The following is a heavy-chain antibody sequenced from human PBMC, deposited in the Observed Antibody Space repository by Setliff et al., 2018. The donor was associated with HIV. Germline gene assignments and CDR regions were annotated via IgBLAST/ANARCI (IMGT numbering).Heavy chain of an antibody. J-gene: IGHJ4*02. CDR1: GYTFTGFY. CDR3: AREAYSYGYVLPATRFGYYFDS. V-gene: IGHV1-2*06. D-gene: IGHD5-18*01. CDR2: INPNSGDT. Sequence: ASVKVSCKASGYTFTGFYMHWVRQAPGQGLEWMGRINPNSGDTNYAQKFQGRVTMTRDRSTSTAYMELSSLRSEDTALYYCAREAYSYGYVLPATRFGYYFDSWGQGTLVTVPS.